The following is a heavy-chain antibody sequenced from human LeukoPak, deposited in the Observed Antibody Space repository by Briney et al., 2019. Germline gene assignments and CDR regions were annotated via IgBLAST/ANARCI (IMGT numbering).Heavy chain of an antibody. V-gene: IGHV3-23*01. Sequence: GGSLRLSCAASGFTFNAYAMYWVRQAPGKGLEWVSGIFGSGGSAHYADSVKGRFTISRDNSKNTVYLQMSSLRAEDTAVYYCAKTTTGYSSGRYPGWPVDYWGQGALVTVSS. CDR3: AKTTTGYSSGRYPGWPVDY. J-gene: IGHJ4*02. CDR2: IFGSGGSA. CDR1: GFTFNAYA. D-gene: IGHD6-19*01.